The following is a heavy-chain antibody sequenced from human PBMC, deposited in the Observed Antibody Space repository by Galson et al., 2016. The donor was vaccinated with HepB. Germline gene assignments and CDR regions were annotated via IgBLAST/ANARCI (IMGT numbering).Heavy chain of an antibody. V-gene: IGHV3-30*03. CDR2: ISYDGSNK. CDR3: ARDGRIYCSSASCHDHFHY. J-gene: IGHJ4*02. CDR1: GFTFSSYG. D-gene: IGHD2-2*01. Sequence: LRLSCAASGFTFSSYGMHWVRQAPGKGLEWVAFISYDGSNKKYADSVKGRFTISRDNSKKTLYLQMNSLRAEDTAVYYCARDGRIYCSSASCHDHFHYWGQGTLVTVSS.